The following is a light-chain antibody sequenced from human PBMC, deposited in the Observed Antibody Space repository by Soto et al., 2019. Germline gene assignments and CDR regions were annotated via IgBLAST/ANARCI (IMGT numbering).Light chain of an antibody. Sequence: QPVLTQPPSVSGAPGQRVTISCTGSSSNIGAGYDVHWYQQLPGTAPKLLILGNSNRPSGVPDRFSGSKSGTSASLAITGLQAEDEADYYCQSYDSSLSALVFGGGTKLTVL. CDR2: GNS. J-gene: IGLJ2*01. CDR3: QSYDSSLSALV. CDR1: SSNIGAGYD. V-gene: IGLV1-40*01.